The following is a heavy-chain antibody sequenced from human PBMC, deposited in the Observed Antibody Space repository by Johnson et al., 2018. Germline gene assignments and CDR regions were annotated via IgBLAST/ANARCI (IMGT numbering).Heavy chain of an antibody. D-gene: IGHD3-3*01. CDR1: GFTFSSYW. V-gene: IGHV3-74*01. J-gene: IGHJ6*03. Sequence: VQLVQSGGGLVQPGGSLRLSCAASGFTFSSYWMHWVRQAPGKGLVWVSRIYSDGTGTNYADSVKGRFTISRDNAKNTLYLQMNSLRAEDTAVYYCARERVDSAVRSGYSDFYYYMDVGGKGTTVTVSS. CDR3: ARERVDSAVRSGYSDFYYYMDV. CDR2: IYSDGTGT.